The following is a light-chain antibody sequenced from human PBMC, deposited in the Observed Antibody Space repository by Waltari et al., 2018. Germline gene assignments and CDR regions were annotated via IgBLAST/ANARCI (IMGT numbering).Light chain of an antibody. Sequence: EVVLTPSPGTLSLSPGETATLSCRTRQSVDKTLAWYQQKPGQAPRLLIYAASTRAAGIPERFSGSGSGTDFSLTITRLEPEDFAVYYCQHYVRLPVTFGQGTKVEIK. J-gene: IGKJ1*01. CDR1: QSVDKT. CDR3: QHYVRLPVT. CDR2: AAS. V-gene: IGKV3-20*01.